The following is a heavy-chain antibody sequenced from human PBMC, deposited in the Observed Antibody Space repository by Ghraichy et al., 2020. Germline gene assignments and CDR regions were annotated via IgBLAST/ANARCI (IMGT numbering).Heavy chain of an antibody. J-gene: IGHJ5*02. V-gene: IGHV3-23*01. D-gene: IGHD6-19*01. CDR3: AKDLTQTVAADWFDP. CDR1: GFPFSNYH. Sequence: GESLNISCAASGFPFSNYHMTWVRQAPGKGLEWVSANSGSGDGTYYADSGKGRFTISRDNSKNTLYLQMNSLRADDTAVYYCAKDLTQTVAADWFDPRGQGILVTVSS. CDR2: NSGSGDGT.